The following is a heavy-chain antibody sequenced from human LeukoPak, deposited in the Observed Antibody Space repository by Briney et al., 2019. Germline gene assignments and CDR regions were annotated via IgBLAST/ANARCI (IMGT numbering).Heavy chain of an antibody. CDR2: ISWNSGRI. D-gene: IGHD4-11*01. CDR1: GFTFDDYA. V-gene: IGHV3-9*01. CDR3: ARGRKIYSNSDFDY. Sequence: SLRLSCAASGFTFDDYAMHWVRQAPGKGLEWVSGISWNSGRIVYSDSVKGRFTISRDNAKNSLYLQMNSLRAEDTALYYCARGRKIYSNSDFDYWGQGTLVTVSS. J-gene: IGHJ4*02.